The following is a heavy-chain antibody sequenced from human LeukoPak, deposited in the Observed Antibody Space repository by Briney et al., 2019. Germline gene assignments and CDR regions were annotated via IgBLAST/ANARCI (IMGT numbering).Heavy chain of an antibody. V-gene: IGHV3-30*01. Sequence: PGRSLRLSCAASGFTFSSYAMHWVRQAPGMGLEGGAVISYDGSNKYYADSVKGRFTISRDNSKNTLYLQMNSLRAEDTAVYYCARGNMYYDSSGYYYPTDYWGQGTLVTVSS. CDR2: ISYDGSNK. D-gene: IGHD3-22*01. J-gene: IGHJ4*02. CDR3: ARGNMYYDSSGYYYPTDY. CDR1: GFTFSSYA.